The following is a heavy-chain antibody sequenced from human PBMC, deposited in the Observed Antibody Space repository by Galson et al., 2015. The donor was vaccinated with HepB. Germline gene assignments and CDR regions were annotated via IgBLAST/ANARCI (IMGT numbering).Heavy chain of an antibody. CDR2: IAPDGSEV. V-gene: IGHV3-7*01. D-gene: IGHD4-23*01. CDR3: ARVLTHWYCDL. Sequence: SLRLSCAASGSSFGTSWMTWFRRAPGKGLEWVANIAPDGSEVFYVHSVKGRFTISRDNARNSLYLQVHSLRADDTAEYYCARVLTHWYCDLWGRGTLVTVSP. CDR1: GSSFGTSW. J-gene: IGHJ2*01.